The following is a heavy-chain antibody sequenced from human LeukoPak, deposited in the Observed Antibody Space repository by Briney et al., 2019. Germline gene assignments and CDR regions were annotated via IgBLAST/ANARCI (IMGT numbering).Heavy chain of an antibody. CDR1: GGSISSGGYY. CDR3: ARVGYTTRNFDY. D-gene: IGHD5-12*01. J-gene: IGHJ4*02. V-gene: IGHV4-31*03. CDR2: INYSGTT. Sequence: PSQTLSLTCTVSGGSISSGGYYWTWIRQHPGKGLEWIGYINYSGTTYYNASFKRRVTISADTSKNHFSLKVNSVTAADTAVYYCARVGYTTRNFDYWGQGTLVTVSS.